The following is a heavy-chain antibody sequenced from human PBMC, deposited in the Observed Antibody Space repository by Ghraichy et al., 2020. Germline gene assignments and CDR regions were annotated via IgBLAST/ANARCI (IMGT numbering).Heavy chain of an antibody. V-gene: IGHV3-7*04. CDR1: GFTFSNYW. CDR3: ARDENRGGDCDH. J-gene: IGHJ5*02. Sequence: GGSLRLSCAASGFTFSNYWMTWVRQAPAKGLEWVANIREDGSDQYYVDSVKGRFTISRDNSRNLLYLQMNNLGAEDTAVYYCARDENRGGDCDHWGRGTLVTVSS. CDR2: IREDGSDQ. D-gene: IGHD2-21*02.